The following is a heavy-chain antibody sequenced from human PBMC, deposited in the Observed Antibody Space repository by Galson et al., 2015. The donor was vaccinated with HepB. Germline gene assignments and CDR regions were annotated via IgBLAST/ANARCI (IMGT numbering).Heavy chain of an antibody. CDR2: ISRGSNNI. D-gene: IGHD2-15*01. V-gene: IGHV3-21*06. Sequence: SLRLSCAASGFTFSSYTMDWVRQAPGKGLEWVSSISRGSNNIFYADSVNGRFTISRDNAKNSLYLQMNSLRAEDTAVYYCARQVGVGSGSTDYWGQGTLVSVSS. CDR3: ARQVGVGSGSTDY. J-gene: IGHJ4*02. CDR1: GFTFSSYT.